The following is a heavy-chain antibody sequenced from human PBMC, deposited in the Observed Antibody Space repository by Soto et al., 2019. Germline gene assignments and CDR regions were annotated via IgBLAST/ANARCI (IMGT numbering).Heavy chain of an antibody. D-gene: IGHD2-2*01. CDR3: ARVGRYCSSTSCYRYYYYYMDV. CDR1: GDSVSSNSAA. CDR2: TYYRSKWYN. Sequence: SQTLSLTCVISGDSVSSNSAAWNWIRQSPSRGLEWLGRTYYRSKWYNDYAVSVKSRITINPDTSKNQFSLQLNSVTPEDTAVYYCARVGRYCSSTSCYRYYYYYMDVWGKGTTVTVSS. V-gene: IGHV6-1*01. J-gene: IGHJ6*03.